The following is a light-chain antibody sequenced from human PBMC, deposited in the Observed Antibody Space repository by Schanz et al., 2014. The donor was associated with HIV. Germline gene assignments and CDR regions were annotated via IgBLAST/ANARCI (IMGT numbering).Light chain of an antibody. CDR3: SSFTATRTMV. Sequence: QSALTQPASVSGSPGQSITISCTGTSRDLGGYKYVSRHQQHPGKAPKLMIYDFSNRPSGGSNRFSGSKSGNTASLTISGLQTDDEGDYYCSSFTATRTMVFGGGTKLTVL. CDR2: DFS. J-gene: IGLJ3*02. V-gene: IGLV2-14*01. CDR1: SRDLGGYKY.